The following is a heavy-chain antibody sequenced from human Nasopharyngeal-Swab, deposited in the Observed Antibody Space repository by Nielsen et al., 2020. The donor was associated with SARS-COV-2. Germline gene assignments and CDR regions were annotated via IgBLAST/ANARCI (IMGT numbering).Heavy chain of an antibody. V-gene: IGHV4-34*01. D-gene: IGHD2-21*02. J-gene: IGHJ4*02. CDR3: ASCCGGDCYAFDY. CDR1: GGSFSGYY. CDR2: INHSGST. Sequence: SETLSLTCAVYGGSFSGYYWSWIRQPPGKGLEWIGEINHSGSTNYNPSLKSRVTTSVDTSKNQFSLKLSSVTAADTAVYYCASCCGGDCYAFDYWGQGTLVTVSS.